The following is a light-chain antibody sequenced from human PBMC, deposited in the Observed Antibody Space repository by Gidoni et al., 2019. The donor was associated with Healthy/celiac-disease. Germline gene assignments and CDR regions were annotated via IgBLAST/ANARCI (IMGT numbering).Light chain of an antibody. Sequence: DIQMTQSPSSLSASVGDRVTITCRASQSISSYLNWYQQKPGKAPKLLIYAASSLQSGVPSRFSGSGSGTDFNLTISSLQPEDFATYYCQQSYSTPQTFGQXTKVEIK. J-gene: IGKJ1*01. CDR3: QQSYSTPQT. CDR1: QSISSY. CDR2: AAS. V-gene: IGKV1-39*01.